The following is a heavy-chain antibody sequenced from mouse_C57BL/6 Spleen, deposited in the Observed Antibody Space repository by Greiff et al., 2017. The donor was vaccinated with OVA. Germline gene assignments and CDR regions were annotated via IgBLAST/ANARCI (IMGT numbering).Heavy chain of an antibody. CDR2: INYDGSST. CDR1: GFTFSDYY. CDR3: ARLAYYSNYGGAMDY. J-gene: IGHJ4*01. Sequence: EVQGVESEGGLVQPGSSMKLSCTASGFTFSDYYMAWVRQVPETGLEWVANINYDGSSTYYLDSLKSRFIISRDNAKNILYLQMSSLKSEDTATYYCARLAYYSNYGGAMDYWGQGTSVTVSS. V-gene: IGHV5-16*01. D-gene: IGHD2-5*01.